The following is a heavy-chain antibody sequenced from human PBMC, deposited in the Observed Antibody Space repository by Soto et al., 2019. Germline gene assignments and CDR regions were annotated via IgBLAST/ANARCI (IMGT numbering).Heavy chain of an antibody. V-gene: IGHV3-30*18. CDR1: GFTFSSYG. CDR2: ISYDGSNK. Sequence: QVQLVESGGGVVQPGRSLRLSCAASGFTFSSYGMHWVRQAPGKGLEWVAVISYDGSNKYYADSVKGRFTISRDNSKNTLYLQMNSLRAEDTAVYYCAKDPTYYDFWSGYSVEYFHHWGQGTLVTVSS. D-gene: IGHD3-3*01. CDR3: AKDPTYYDFWSGYSVEYFHH. J-gene: IGHJ1*01.